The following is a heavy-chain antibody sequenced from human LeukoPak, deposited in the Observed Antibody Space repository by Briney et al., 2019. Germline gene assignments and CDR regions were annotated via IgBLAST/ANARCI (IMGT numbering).Heavy chain of an antibody. D-gene: IGHD6-6*01. CDR3: AKNRIAALDYYYGMDV. J-gene: IGHJ6*02. V-gene: IGHV1-69*13. CDR2: IIPIFGTA. CDR1: GGAFSSYA. Sequence: ASVKVSCKASGGAFSSYAISWVRQAPGQGLEWMGGIIPIFGTANYAQKFQGRVTITADESTSTAYMELSSLRSEDTAVYYCAKNRIAALDYYYGMDVWGQGTTVTVSS.